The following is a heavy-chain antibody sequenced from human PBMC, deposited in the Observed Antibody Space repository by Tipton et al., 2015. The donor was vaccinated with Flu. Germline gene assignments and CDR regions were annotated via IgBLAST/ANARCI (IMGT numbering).Heavy chain of an antibody. CDR3: ARVSDFLTGYPSYFDS. Sequence: TLSLTCAVSGDSIGSDYFWGWIRQPPGKGLEWIATIHRYGSTNYNPSLKSRVTISVDMSKNQFSLELRSVTAADMAVYYCARVSDFLTGYPSYFDSWGQGTLVTVSS. J-gene: IGHJ4*02. CDR2: IHRYGST. D-gene: IGHD3-9*01. V-gene: IGHV4-38-2*01. CDR1: GDSIGSDYF.